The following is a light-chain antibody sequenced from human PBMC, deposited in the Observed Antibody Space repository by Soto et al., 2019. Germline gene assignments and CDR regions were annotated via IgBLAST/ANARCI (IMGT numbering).Light chain of an antibody. CDR2: GAS. Sequence: EIVLTQSPGTLSLSPGERATLSCRASQSVSSSYLAWYQQKPGQSPRLLIYGASSRATGIPDRFSGSGSGTDFTLPICRLGREDFAVYYSPQYGSALLTFGQGTKVDIK. J-gene: IGKJ1*01. CDR3: PQYGSALLT. CDR1: QSVSSSY. V-gene: IGKV3-20*01.